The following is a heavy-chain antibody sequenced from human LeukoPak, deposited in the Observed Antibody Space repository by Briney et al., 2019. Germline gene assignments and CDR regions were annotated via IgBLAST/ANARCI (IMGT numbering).Heavy chain of an antibody. J-gene: IGHJ4*02. CDR2: IYHSGST. CDR1: GGSISSGGHY. CDR3: ARDLTGTSCFDY. V-gene: IGHV4-30-2*01. D-gene: IGHD2-2*01. Sequence: SETLSLTCTVSGGSISSGGHYWSWIRQPPGKGLEWIGYIYHSGSTYYNPSLKSRVTISVDRSKNQFSLKLSSVTAADTAVYYCARDLTGTSCFDYWGQGTLVTVSS.